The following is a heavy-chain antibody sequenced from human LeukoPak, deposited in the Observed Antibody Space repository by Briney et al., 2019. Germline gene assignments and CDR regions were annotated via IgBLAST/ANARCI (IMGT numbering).Heavy chain of an antibody. D-gene: IGHD2-2*02. CDR2: ISGGGGST. V-gene: IGHV3-23*01. Sequence: GGSLRLSCAASGFTFSTYAMTWVRQAPGKGLEWVSGISGGGGSTYYADAVKGRFTISRDNSKNTLYLQMNSLRAEDTAVYYCAKGPYCSSTSCYTYSRGFFDYWGQGTLVTVSS. CDR1: GFTFSTYA. CDR3: AKGPYCSSTSCYTYSRGFFDY. J-gene: IGHJ4*02.